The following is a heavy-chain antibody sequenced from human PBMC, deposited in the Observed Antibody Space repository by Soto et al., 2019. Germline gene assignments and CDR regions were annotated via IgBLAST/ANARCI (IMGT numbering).Heavy chain of an antibody. D-gene: IGHD3-10*01. CDR1: GFTFGDYA. Sequence: GGSLRLSCTASGFTFGDYAMSWFRQAPGKGLEWVGFIRSKAYGGTTEYAASGKGRFTISRDDSKSIAYLQMNSLKTEDTAVYYCTRDRPSPWVFGPIWGQGTMVTVSS. J-gene: IGHJ3*02. CDR3: TRDRPSPWVFGPI. V-gene: IGHV3-49*03. CDR2: IRSKAYGGTT.